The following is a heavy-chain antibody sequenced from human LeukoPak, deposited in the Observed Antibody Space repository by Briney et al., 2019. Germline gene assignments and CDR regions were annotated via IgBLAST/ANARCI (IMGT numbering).Heavy chain of an antibody. D-gene: IGHD5-12*01. CDR2: IYYSGST. V-gene: IGHV4-31*03. CDR3: ARGARARYFDY. J-gene: IGHJ4*02. CDR1: GGSISSGGYY. Sequence: PSQTLSLTCTVSGGSISSGGYYWSWIRQHPGKGLEWIGYIYYSGSTYHNPSLKSRVTISVDTSKNQFSLKLSSVTAADTAVYYCARGARARYFDYWGQGTLVTVSS.